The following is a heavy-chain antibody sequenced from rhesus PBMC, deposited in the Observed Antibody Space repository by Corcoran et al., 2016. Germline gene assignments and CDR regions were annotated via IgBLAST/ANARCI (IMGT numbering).Heavy chain of an antibody. Sequence: QVQLQESGPGLVKPSETLSLTCAVSGYSISSNYWSWILQPPGKGLEWIGYIYGSSGSPYYNPSSKGRVTMSKDTSKNQLSLKLSSVTAADTAVYYCAREGIAAAGFDYWGQGVLVTVSS. CDR1: GYSISSNY. D-gene: IGHD6-25*01. CDR2: IYGSSGSP. CDR3: AREGIAAAGFDY. J-gene: IGHJ4*01. V-gene: IGHV4S7*01.